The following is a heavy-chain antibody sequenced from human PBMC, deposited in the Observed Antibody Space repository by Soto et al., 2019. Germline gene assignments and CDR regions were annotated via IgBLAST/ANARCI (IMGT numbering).Heavy chain of an antibody. V-gene: IGHV3-66*01. Sequence: EVQLVESGGGLVQPGGSLRLTCAVSGFTVSDNYMSWVRQAPGKGLEWVSVIYSGGTTHYADSVKGRFSISRDNCKNILYLQMNSLRAEDTAVYYCARDRRSLASGAFDPWGQGTLVTVSS. CDR2: IYSGGTT. J-gene: IGHJ5*02. D-gene: IGHD3-10*01. CDR3: ARDRRSLASGAFDP. CDR1: GFTVSDNY.